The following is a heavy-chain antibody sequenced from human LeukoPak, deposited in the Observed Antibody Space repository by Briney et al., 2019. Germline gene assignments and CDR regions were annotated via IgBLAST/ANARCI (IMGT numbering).Heavy chain of an antibody. D-gene: IGHD4-23*01. V-gene: IGHV1-8*01. CDR2: MNPNSGNT. CDR1: GYTFTSYD. Sequence: ASVKVSCKASGYTFTSYDINWVRQATGQGLEWMGWMNPNSGNTGYAQKFQGRVTMTRNASISTAYMELSSLRSEDTAVYYCARDYGGNSFHDAFDIWGQGTMVTVSS. CDR3: ARDYGGNSFHDAFDI. J-gene: IGHJ3*02.